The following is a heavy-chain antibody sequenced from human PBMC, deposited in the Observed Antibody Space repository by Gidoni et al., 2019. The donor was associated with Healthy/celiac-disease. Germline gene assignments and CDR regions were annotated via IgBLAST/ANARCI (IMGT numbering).Heavy chain of an antibody. CDR1: GGSISSSNW. CDR2: IYHSGST. D-gene: IGHD3-22*01. V-gene: IGHV4-4*02. CDR3: ARVFSGPVTMIPGGAFDI. Sequence: QVQLQESGPGLVKPSGTLSLTCAVSGGSISSSNWWSWVRQPPGKGLEWIGEIYHSGSTNYNPSLKSRVTISVDKSKNQFSLKLSSVTAADTAVYYCARVFSGPVTMIPGGAFDIWGQGTMVTVSS. J-gene: IGHJ3*02.